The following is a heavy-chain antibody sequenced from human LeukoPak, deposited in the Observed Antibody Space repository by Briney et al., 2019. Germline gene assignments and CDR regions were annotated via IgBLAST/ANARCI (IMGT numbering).Heavy chain of an antibody. Sequence: PGRSLRLSCAASGFTFSSYGMHWVRQAPGKGLEWVAVISYDGSNKYYADSVKGRFTISRDNSKNTLYLQMNSLRAEDTAVYYCAKGTDYSEYFQHWGQGTLVTVSS. D-gene: IGHD2/OR15-2a*01. CDR3: AKGTDYSEYFQH. CDR1: GFTFSSYG. J-gene: IGHJ1*01. V-gene: IGHV3-30*18. CDR2: ISYDGSNK.